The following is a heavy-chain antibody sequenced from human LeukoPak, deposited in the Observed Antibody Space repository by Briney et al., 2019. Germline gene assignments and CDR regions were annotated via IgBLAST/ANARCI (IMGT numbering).Heavy chain of an antibody. CDR1: GGSFSGYY. V-gene: IGHV4-34*01. CDR3: AKVAVWFGELSAFDI. D-gene: IGHD3-10*01. J-gene: IGHJ3*02. CDR2: INHSGST. Sequence: SETLSLTCAVYGGSFSGYYWSWIRQPPGKGLEWIGEINHSGSTNYNPSLKSRVTISVDTSKNQFSLKLNSVTAADTAVYYCAKVAVWFGELSAFDIWGQGTMVTVSS.